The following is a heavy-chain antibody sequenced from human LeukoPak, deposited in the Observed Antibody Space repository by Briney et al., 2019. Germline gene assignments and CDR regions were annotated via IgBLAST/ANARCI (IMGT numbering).Heavy chain of an antibody. J-gene: IGHJ5*02. Sequence: AETLSLASIVYVGSISSYDRSWIPELAGKVLKWIGRIYTSGSTNYNPSLKSRVTMSVDTSKNQFSLKLSSVTAADTAVYYCARNLGYGDRGVGDWLAPWGEGTLVTVSS. V-gene: IGHV4-4*07. CDR2: IYTSGST. CDR1: VGSISSYD. D-gene: IGHD4-17*01. CDR3: ARNLGYGDRGVGDWLAP.